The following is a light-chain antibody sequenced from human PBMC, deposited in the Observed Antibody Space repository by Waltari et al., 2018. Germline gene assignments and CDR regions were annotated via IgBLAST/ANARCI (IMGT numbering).Light chain of an antibody. Sequence: QSALTQPASVSGSPGQSFPISCTRTSFDVGGYAYVLWYQPHPGKAPKLMIPDVSNRPSGVSNRFSGSKSGNTASLTISGLQAEDESAYYCSSYRSDNILVFGGGTKVTVL. CDR3: SSYRSDNILV. J-gene: IGLJ2*01. V-gene: IGLV2-14*03. CDR1: SFDVGGYAY. CDR2: DVS.